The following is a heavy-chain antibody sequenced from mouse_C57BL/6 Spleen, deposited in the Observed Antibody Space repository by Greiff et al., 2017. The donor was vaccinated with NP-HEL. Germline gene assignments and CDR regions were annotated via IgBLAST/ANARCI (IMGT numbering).Heavy chain of an antibody. D-gene: IGHD2-12*01. CDR2: ISSGSSTI. V-gene: IGHV5-17*01. CDR3: ARPPYYKGAMDY. Sequence: DVKLVESGGGLVKPGGSLKLSCAASGFTFSDYGMHWVRQAPEKGLEWVAYISSGSSTIYYADTVKGRFTISRDNAKNTLFLQMTSLRSEDTAMYYCARPPYYKGAMDYWGQGTSVTVSS. J-gene: IGHJ4*01. CDR1: GFTFSDYG.